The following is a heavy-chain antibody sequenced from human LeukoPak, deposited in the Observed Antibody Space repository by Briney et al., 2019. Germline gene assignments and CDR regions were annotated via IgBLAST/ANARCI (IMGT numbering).Heavy chain of an antibody. D-gene: IGHD6-19*01. CDR3: AAVAATTNYYYMDV. CDR2: ISGSGGST. Sequence: GSLRLSCTASGFTFGDYAMSWVRQAPGKGLEWVSAISGSGGSTYYADSVKGRFTISRDNSKNTLYLQMNSLRAEDTAVYYCAAVAATTNYYYMDVWGKGTTVTISS. V-gene: IGHV3-23*01. J-gene: IGHJ6*03. CDR1: GFTFGDYA.